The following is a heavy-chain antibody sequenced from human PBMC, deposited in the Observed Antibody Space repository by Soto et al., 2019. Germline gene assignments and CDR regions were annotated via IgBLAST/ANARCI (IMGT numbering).Heavy chain of an antibody. D-gene: IGHD2-2*02. CDR1: GGTFSSYA. CDR3: ASSPQVVPAAIRGTYFDY. V-gene: IGHV1-69*13. CDR2: IIPIFGTA. Sequence: GASVKVSCKASGGTFSSYAISWVRQAPGQGLEWMGGIIPIFGTANYAQKFQGRVTITADESTSTAYMELSSLRSEDTAVYYCASSPQVVPAAIRGTYFDYWGQGTLVTVS. J-gene: IGHJ4*02.